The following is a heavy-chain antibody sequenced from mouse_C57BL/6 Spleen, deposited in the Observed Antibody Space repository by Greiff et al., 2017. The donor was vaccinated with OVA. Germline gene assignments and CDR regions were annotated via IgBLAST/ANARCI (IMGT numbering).Heavy chain of an antibody. CDR1: GYSITSGYY. CDR2: ISYDGSK. D-gene: IGHD1-1*02. V-gene: IGHV3-6*01. Sequence: DVKLQESGPGLVKPSQSLSLTCSVTGYSITSGYYWNWIRQFPGNKLEWMGYISYDGSKNYNPSLKNRISITRDTSKNQFFLKCNSVTTDDTATYYCASDGTVYYCYWGQGTTLTVSS. J-gene: IGHJ2*01. CDR3: ASDGTVYYCY.